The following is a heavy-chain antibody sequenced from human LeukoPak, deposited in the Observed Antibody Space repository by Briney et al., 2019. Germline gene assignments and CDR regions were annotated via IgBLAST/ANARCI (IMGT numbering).Heavy chain of an antibody. CDR1: GFTFSSYA. V-gene: IGHV3-30*04. J-gene: IGHJ4*02. CDR2: ISYDGSNK. D-gene: IGHD3-22*01. CDR3: ARGAYYYDSSGYYGVFDY. Sequence: GGSLRLSCAASGFTFSSYAMHWVRQAPGKGLEWVAVISYDGSNKYYADSVKGRFTISRDNSKNTLYLQMNSLRAEDTAVYYCARGAYYYDSSGYYGVFDYWGQGTLVTVSS.